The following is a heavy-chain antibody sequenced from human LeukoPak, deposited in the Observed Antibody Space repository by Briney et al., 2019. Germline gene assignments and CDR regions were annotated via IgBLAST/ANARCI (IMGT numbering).Heavy chain of an antibody. V-gene: IGHV4-31*03. CDR3: ARVPIVEPSDY. J-gene: IGHJ4*02. CDR2: IYYSGST. CDR1: GGSISSGGYY. D-gene: IGHD1-14*01. Sequence: SETLSLTCTVSGGSISSGGYYWSWIRQHAGKGQEWIGYIYYSGSTYYNPSLKSRVTISVDTSKNQFSLKLSSVTAADTAVYYCARVPIVEPSDYWGQGTLVTVSS.